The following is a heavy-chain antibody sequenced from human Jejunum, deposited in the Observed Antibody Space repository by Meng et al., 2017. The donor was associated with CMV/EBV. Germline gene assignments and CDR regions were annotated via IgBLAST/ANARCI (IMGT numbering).Heavy chain of an antibody. CDR2: IDPNSGGT. D-gene: IGHD1-26*01. CDR1: GYTFTAYY. V-gene: IGHV1-2*02. Sequence: CQASGYTFTAYYLHWVRQAPGQGLEWMGWIDPNSGGTNYAQKFQGKFTMTRDTSISTASIEVSSLRSDDTAVYYCARGSGGWFDPWGQGTLVTVSS. CDR3: ARGSGGWFDP. J-gene: IGHJ5*02.